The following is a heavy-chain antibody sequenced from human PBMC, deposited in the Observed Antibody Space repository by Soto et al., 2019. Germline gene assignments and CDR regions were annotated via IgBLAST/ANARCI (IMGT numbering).Heavy chain of an antibody. J-gene: IGHJ4*02. CDR2: IIPIFGKA. CDR1: GGTFSSYA. CDR3: ARPTFNDCSGGSCYLFY. D-gene: IGHD2-15*01. Sequence: SVKVSCKASGGTFSSYAINWVRQAPGQGLEWMGGIIPIFGKANYAQKFQGRVTITADESTSTAYMELSSLRSEDTAVYYCARPTFNDCSGGSCYLFYWGQGTMVTVSS. V-gene: IGHV1-69*13.